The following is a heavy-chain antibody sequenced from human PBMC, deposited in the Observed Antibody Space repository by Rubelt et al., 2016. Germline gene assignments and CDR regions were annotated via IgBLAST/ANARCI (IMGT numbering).Heavy chain of an antibody. V-gene: IGHV3-23*01. CDR2: ISGSSGST. J-gene: IGHJ4*02. Sequence: EVQLLESGGGLVQPGGSLRLSCAASGFTFSAYAMTWVRQAPGKGLEWVSPISGSSGSTYYANSVTGRFTIPRNNSRTTLYLQMNSLRAEDTAVYYCAKDRGGSDYAGHYWGQGTLVTVSS. D-gene: IGHD1-26*01. CDR3: AKDRGGSDYAGHY. CDR1: GFTFSAYA.